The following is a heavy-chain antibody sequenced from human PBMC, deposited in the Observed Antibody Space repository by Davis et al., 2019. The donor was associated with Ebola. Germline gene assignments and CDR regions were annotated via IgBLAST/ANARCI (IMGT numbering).Heavy chain of an antibody. CDR1: GGGTFSSFE. D-gene: IGHD6-13*01. J-gene: IGHJ4*02. V-gene: IGHV1-18*01. CDR3: ARAIQAAGYYLDS. CDR2: IKVKNGNT. Sequence: ASVKVSCKDSGGGTFSSFEIAWVRQAPGQGLEGMGWIKVKNGNTQYAEKVQGRVTMTTDTSTSTAYLELGSLRSDDTAVYFCARAIQAAGYYLDSWGQGTLVTVSS.